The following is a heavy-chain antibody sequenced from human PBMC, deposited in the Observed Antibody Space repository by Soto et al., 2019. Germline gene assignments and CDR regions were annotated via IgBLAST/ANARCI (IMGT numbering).Heavy chain of an antibody. Sequence: SETLSLTCTVSGGSISSYYWSWIRQPPGKGLEWIGYIYYSGSTNYNPSLKSRVTISVDTSKNQFSLKLSSVTAADTAVYYCARRYGGAFDIWGQGTMVTLSS. D-gene: IGHD3-10*01. J-gene: IGHJ3*02. CDR2: IYYSGST. CDR1: GGSISSYY. V-gene: IGHV4-59*08. CDR3: ARRYGGAFDI.